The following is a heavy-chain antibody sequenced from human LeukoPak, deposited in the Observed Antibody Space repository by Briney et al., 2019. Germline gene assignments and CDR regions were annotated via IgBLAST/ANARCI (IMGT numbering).Heavy chain of an antibody. CDR1: GGSISSYY. D-gene: IGHD3-22*01. CDR3: ARDFPPDSSGYSPLGLFDY. J-gene: IGHJ4*02. CDR2: IYTSGST. Sequence: SETLSLTCTVSGGSISSYYWSWIRQPAGKGLEWIGRIYTSGSTNYNPSLKSRVTMSVDTSKNQFSLKLSSVTAAETAVYYCARDFPPDSSGYSPLGLFDYWGQGTLVTVSS. V-gene: IGHV4-4*07.